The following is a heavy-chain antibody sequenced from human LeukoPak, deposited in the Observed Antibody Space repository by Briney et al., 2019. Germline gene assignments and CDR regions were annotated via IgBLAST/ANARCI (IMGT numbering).Heavy chain of an antibody. J-gene: IGHJ4*02. CDR2: INPSGGST. V-gene: IGHV1-46*03. D-gene: IGHD6-19*01. Sequence: ASVKVSCKASGYTFTSYYMNWVRQAPGQGLESRGIINPSGGSTSYAQKLQGRVTITRDTSTSTAYMERSSLSSEATAVYYGARSVVGGGTAVAAFYWGQRTLVTVSS. CDR1: GYTFTSYY. CDR3: ARSVVGGGTAVAAFY.